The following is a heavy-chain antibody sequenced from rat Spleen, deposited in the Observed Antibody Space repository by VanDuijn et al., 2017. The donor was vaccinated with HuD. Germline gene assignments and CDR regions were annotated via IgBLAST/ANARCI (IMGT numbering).Heavy chain of an antibody. CDR1: GFTFINYG. V-gene: IGHV5-29*01. CDR2: ITNASGRT. Sequence: EVQLVESGGGLVQPGRSLKLSCAASGFTFINYGMAWIRQAPGKGLEWVASITNASGRTYYPDSVKGRFTISRDNAKNTLYLQMDSLRSEDTATYYCARHEDYYSIYPHWYFDFWGPGTMVTVSS. CDR3: ARHEDYYSIYPHWYFDF. D-gene: IGHD1-2*01. J-gene: IGHJ1*01.